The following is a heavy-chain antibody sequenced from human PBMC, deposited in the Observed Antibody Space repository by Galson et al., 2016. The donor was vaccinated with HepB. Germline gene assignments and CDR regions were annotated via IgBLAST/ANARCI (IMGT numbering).Heavy chain of an antibody. J-gene: IGHJ2*01. D-gene: IGHD3-10*01. Sequence: SLRLSCAASGYTFSSYWMSWVRQAPGKGLEWVANIKRDGAEIYYIDSVRGRFTISRDNANNSMHLQMNSLRAEDTAVHFCVRDTSSGWSFDLWGRGTLVTVSS. CDR2: IKRDGAEI. CDR1: GYTFSSYW. CDR3: VRDTSSGWSFDL. V-gene: IGHV3-7*04.